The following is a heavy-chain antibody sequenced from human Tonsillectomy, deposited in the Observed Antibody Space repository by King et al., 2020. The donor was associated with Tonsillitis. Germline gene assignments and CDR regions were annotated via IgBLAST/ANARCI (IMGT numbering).Heavy chain of an antibody. Sequence: VQLVESGGGLVQPGRSLRLSCAASGFTFSSYEMNWVRQAPGKGLEWVSYTSGSGTTIYYADSVKGRFTISRDNAKNSLYLQMNSLRAEDTAVYYCARDRMQLGLFDYCGQGTLVTVSS. CDR1: GFTFSSYE. CDR2: TSGSGTTI. J-gene: IGHJ4*02. V-gene: IGHV3-48*03. CDR3: ARDRMQLGLFDY. D-gene: IGHD6-13*01.